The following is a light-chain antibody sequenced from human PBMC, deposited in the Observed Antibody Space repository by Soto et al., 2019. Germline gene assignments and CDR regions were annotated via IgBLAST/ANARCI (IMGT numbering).Light chain of an antibody. Sequence: QSALTQPASVSGSPGQSITIYCTGTSSDVGSYNLVSWYQQHPGKAPKVMIYEVSKRPSGVYNRFSGSKFVNTASQTISGLQADDEADYYCCSYAGSSTYVFGTGTKLTVL. CDR3: CSYAGSSTYV. CDR1: SSDVGSYNL. J-gene: IGLJ1*01. V-gene: IGLV2-23*02. CDR2: EVS.